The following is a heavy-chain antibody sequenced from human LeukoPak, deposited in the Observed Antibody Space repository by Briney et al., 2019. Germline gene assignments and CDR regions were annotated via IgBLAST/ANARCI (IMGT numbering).Heavy chain of an antibody. CDR3: ARGYNWNLKKAFDI. J-gene: IGHJ3*02. Sequence: SETLSLTCTVSGGSISSYYWSWIRQPPGKGLEWIGYIYYSGSTNYNPSLKSRVTISVDTSKNQFSLKLSSVTAADTAVYYCARGYNWNLKKAFDIWGQGTMVTVSS. V-gene: IGHV4-59*12. CDR1: GGSISSYY. CDR2: IYYSGST. D-gene: IGHD1-20*01.